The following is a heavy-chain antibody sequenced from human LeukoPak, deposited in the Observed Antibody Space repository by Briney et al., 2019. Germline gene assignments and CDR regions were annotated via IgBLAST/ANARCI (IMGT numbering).Heavy chain of an antibody. CDR2: IWYDGSNK. CDR1: GFTFSSYG. D-gene: IGHD5-18*01. J-gene: IGHJ4*02. Sequence: GGSLRLSCAASGFTFSSYGMHWVRQAPGKGLEWVALIWYDGSNKYYTDSVKGRFTISRDNSKNTLYLQMNSLRAEDTAVYYCARVQETWIQLWPTDYWGQGTLVTVSS. V-gene: IGHV3-33*01. CDR3: ARVQETWIQLWPTDY.